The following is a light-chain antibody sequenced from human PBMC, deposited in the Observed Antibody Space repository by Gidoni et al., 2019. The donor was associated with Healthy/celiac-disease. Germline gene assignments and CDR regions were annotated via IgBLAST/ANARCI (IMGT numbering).Light chain of an antibody. CDR3: AAWDDSLDVV. V-gene: IGLV1-44*01. CDR1: SSNVGNNT. J-gene: IGLJ2*01. Sequence: QSVLTPPPSPSATPGQRVTISCSGSSSNVGNNTVNWYQQLPGTAPKLLIYSHNQRPSGVPDRLSGSKSGTSASLAISGLQAEDEADYYCAAWDDSLDVVFGGGTKLTVL. CDR2: SHN.